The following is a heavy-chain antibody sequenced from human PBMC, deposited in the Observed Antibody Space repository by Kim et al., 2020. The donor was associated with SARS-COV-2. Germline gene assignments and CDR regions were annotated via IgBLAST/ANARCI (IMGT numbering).Heavy chain of an antibody. V-gene: IGHV5-10-1*01. CDR3: ARHGGGGQLGTVRSAFDI. Sequence: GESLKISCKGSGYSFTSYWISWVRQMPGKGLEWMGRIDPSDSYTNYSPSFQGHVTISADKSISTAYLQWSSLKASDTATYYCARHGGGGQLGTVRSAFDIWGQGTMVTVSS. CDR1: GYSFTSYW. J-gene: IGHJ3*02. D-gene: IGHD3-16*01. CDR2: IDPSDSYT.